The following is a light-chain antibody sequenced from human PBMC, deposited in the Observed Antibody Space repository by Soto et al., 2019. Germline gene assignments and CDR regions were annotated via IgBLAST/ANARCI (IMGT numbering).Light chain of an antibody. CDR1: SSDIGDYNY. Sequence: QAVVTQPASMSGSPGQSITISCTGTSSDIGDYNYVSWYQQRPDEAPKLVIYDVNSRPSGVSDRFSGSKSGNTASLTISGLQTEDEADYYCCSYTSSITYVFGTGTKVTVL. V-gene: IGLV2-14*01. J-gene: IGLJ1*01. CDR2: DVN. CDR3: CSYTSSITYV.